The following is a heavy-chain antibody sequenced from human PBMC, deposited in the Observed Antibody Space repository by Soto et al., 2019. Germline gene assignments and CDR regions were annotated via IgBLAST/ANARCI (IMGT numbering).Heavy chain of an antibody. CDR2: ISVSDAFI. Sequence: GGSLRVSCAASGFNVVAFAVNWGRQAPGKGLEWVSGISVSDAFIYYADSVRGRFPISRDASENILYLQMNSLRVDDTALYYCTRETVAGITGLDYWGPGTLVTVSS. V-gene: IGHV3-23*01. D-gene: IGHD1-20*01. CDR1: GFNVVAFA. J-gene: IGHJ4*02. CDR3: TRETVAGITGLDY.